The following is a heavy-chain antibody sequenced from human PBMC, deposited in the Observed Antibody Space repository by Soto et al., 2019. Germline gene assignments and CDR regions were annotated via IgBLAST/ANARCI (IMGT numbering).Heavy chain of an antibody. CDR2: MNPNTGNS. J-gene: IGHJ4*02. Sequence: SLKVSCKASGYTFTSYDIYWVRQATGQVLEWMGWMNPNTGNSGYAQKFQGRVTMTSDTSISTAHMQLSSLRSEDTAVYYCARRSEANGWNGFGADKYYFDFWGQGTLVNVSS. CDR3: ARRSEANGWNGFGADKYYFDF. V-gene: IGHV1-8*01. CDR1: GYTFTSYD. D-gene: IGHD1-1*01.